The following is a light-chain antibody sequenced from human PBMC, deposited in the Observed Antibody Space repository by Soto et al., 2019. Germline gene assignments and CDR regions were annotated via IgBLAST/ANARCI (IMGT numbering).Light chain of an antibody. CDR3: QSYDRSLSGV. J-gene: IGLJ1*01. CDR2: GNT. V-gene: IGLV1-40*01. CDR1: SSNIGADFD. Sequence: QFALTQPPSVSGAPGQRITISCTGSSSNIGADFDVYWYQQLPGAAPKLLIYGNTIRPSGVPDRFSGSKSGTSASLAITGLQAEDEADYYCQSYDRSLSGVFGTGTKVTVL.